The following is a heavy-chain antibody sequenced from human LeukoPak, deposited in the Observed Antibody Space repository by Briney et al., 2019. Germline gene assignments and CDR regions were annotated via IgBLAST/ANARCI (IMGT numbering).Heavy chain of an antibody. Sequence: ASVTVSCKASGYTFTSYGISWVRQAPGQGLERMGWISAYNGNTNYAQKLQGRVTMTTDTSTSTAYMELRSLRSDDTAVYYCARDPDSSGYYGNWFDPWGQGTLVTVSS. J-gene: IGHJ5*02. CDR2: ISAYNGNT. V-gene: IGHV1-18*01. CDR1: GYTFTSYG. CDR3: ARDPDSSGYYGNWFDP. D-gene: IGHD3-22*01.